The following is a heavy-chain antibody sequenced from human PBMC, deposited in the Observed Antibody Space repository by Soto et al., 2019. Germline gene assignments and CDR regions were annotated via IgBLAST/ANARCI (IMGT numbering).Heavy chain of an antibody. Sequence: SETLSLTCAVYGGSFSGYYWSWIRQPPGKGLEWIGEINHSGSTNYNPSLKSRVTISVDTSKNQFSLKLSSVTAADTAVYYCARGLGYCSSTRCFKRGRAFDIWGQGTMVTVSS. V-gene: IGHV4-34*01. J-gene: IGHJ3*02. CDR1: GGSFSGYY. CDR3: ARGLGYCSSTRCFKRGRAFDI. CDR2: INHSGST. D-gene: IGHD2-2*01.